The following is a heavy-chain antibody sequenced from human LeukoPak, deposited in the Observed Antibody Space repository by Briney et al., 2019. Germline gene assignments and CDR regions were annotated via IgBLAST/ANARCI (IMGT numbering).Heavy chain of an antibody. Sequence: QTLSLTCAISGDSVSSNSAAWNWIRQSPSRGLEWLGRTYYRSKWYNDYAVSVKSRITINPDTSKNQFSLRLNSVTPENTAVYYCARSPIFDNWFDPWGQGTLVTVSP. J-gene: IGHJ5*02. V-gene: IGHV6-1*01. CDR1: GDSVSSNSAA. CDR3: ARSPIFDNWFDP. D-gene: IGHD3-9*01. CDR2: TYYRSKWYN.